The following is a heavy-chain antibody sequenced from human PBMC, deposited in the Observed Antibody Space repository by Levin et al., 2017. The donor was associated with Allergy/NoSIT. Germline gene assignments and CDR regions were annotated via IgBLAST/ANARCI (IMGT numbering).Heavy chain of an antibody. CDR3: ARDSYRDYGDQTGSFDY. CDR1: GYTFTSYG. V-gene: IGHV1-18*01. J-gene: IGHJ4*02. CDR2: ISAYNGNT. D-gene: IGHD4-17*01. Sequence: GASVKVSCKASGYTFTSYGISWVRQAPGQGLEWMGWISAYNGNTNYAQKLQGRVTMTTDTSTSTAYMELRSLRSDDTAVYFCARDSYRDYGDQTGSFDYWGQGTRVTVSS.